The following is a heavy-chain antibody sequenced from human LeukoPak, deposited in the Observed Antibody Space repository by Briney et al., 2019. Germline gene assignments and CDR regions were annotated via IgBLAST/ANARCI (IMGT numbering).Heavy chain of an antibody. CDR1: GFTFSSNG. CDR2: ISYDGSNK. Sequence: QPGRSLRLSCAVSGFTFSSNGMHWVRQAPGKGLEWVALISYDGSNKNYADSVKGRFTISRDNSKNTLFLNMNSLRAEDTAVYFCAYFGESSSSWGQGTLVTVSS. D-gene: IGHD3-10*01. V-gene: IGHV3-30*03. CDR3: AYFGESSSS. J-gene: IGHJ5*02.